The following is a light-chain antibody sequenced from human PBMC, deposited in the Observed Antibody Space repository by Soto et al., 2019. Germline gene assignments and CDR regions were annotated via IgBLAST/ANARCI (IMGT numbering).Light chain of an antibody. Sequence: SYELTQPPSVSVAPGKTARITCGGNNIGSKSVHWYQQKPGQAPVLVIYYDSDRPSGIPERFSGSNSGNTATLTISRVEAGDEADYYCRVWDSSSDPLYVFGTGPKAPS. CDR3: RVWDSSSDPLYV. J-gene: IGLJ1*01. V-gene: IGLV3-21*04. CDR2: YDS. CDR1: NIGSKS.